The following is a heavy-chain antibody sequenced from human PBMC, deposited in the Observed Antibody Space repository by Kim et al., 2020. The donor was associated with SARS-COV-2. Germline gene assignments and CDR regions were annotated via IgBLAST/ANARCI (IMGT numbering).Heavy chain of an antibody. CDR3: AREIAAAGTDWYFDL. Sequence: ASVKVSCKASGYTFTSYAMNWVRQAPGQGLEWMGWINTNTGNPTYAQGFTGRFVFSLDTSVSTAYLQISSLKAEDTAVYYCAREIAAAGTDWYFDLWGRGTLVTVSS. CDR2: INTNTGNP. J-gene: IGHJ2*01. D-gene: IGHD6-13*01. CDR1: GYTFTSYA. V-gene: IGHV7-4-1*02.